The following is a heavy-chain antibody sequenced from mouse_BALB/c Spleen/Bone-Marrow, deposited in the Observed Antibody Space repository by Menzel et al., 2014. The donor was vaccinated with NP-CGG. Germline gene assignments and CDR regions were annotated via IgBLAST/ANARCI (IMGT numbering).Heavy chain of an antibody. J-gene: IGHJ4*01. D-gene: IGHD2-2*01. CDR3: ASPWGGYHYAMDY. CDR2: IWGGGST. CDR1: GFSLSRYS. V-gene: IGHV2-6-4*01. Sequence: VMLVESGPGLVAPSQRLSIPCTVSGFSLSRYSVHWVRQPPGKGLEWLGMIWGGGSTDYNSALKSRLSISKDDSKSQVFLKMNSLQADDTAMYYCASPWGGYHYAMDYWGQGTSVTVSS.